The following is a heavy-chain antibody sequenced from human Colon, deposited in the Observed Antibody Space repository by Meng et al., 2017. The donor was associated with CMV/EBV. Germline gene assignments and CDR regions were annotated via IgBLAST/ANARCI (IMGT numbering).Heavy chain of an antibody. CDR1: GASINSGDYY. V-gene: IGHV4-30-4*08. J-gene: IGHJ4*02. D-gene: IGHD3-22*01. Sequence: LRLSCAVSGASINSGDYYWAWIRQSPGKGLEWLGYIHHSGNSFYNPSLKSRLSISVDTPNKRFSLNLRSVTAADTAVYYCARSRVQVVGRGYSTFDYWGQGTLVTVSS. CDR2: IHHSGNS. CDR3: ARSRVQVVGRGYSTFDY.